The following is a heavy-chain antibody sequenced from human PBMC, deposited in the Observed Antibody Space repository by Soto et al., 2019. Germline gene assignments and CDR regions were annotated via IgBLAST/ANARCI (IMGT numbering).Heavy chain of an antibody. CDR3: AKVQYSSSWYNWFDP. CDR2: FSGSGGST. CDR1: GFTFSSYA. Sequence: EVQLLESGGGLVQPGGSLRLSCAASGFTFSSYAMSWVRQAPGKGLEWVSAFSGSGGSTYYADSVKGRFTISRDNSKNTLYLQMNSLRAEDTAVYYCAKVQYSSSWYNWFDPWGQGTLVTVSS. J-gene: IGHJ5*02. V-gene: IGHV3-23*01. D-gene: IGHD6-13*01.